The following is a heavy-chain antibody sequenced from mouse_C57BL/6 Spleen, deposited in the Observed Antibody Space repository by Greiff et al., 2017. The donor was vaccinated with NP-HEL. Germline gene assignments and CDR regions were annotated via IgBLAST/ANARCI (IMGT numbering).Heavy chain of an antibody. CDR3: AGELGPYWYFDV. CDR2: IWSGGST. CDR1: GFSLTSYG. J-gene: IGHJ1*03. Sequence: QVQLKESGPGLVQPSQSLSITCTVSGFSLTSYGVHWVRQSPGKGLEWLGVIWSGGSTDYNAAFISRLSISKDNSKSQVFFKMNSLQADDTAIYYCAGELGPYWYFDVWGTGTTVTVSS. V-gene: IGHV2-2*01. D-gene: IGHD4-1*01.